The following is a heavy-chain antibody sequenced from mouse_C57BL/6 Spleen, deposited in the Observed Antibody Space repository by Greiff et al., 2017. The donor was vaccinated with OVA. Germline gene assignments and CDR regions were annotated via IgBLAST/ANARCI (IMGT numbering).Heavy chain of an antibody. CDR3: ARRGYGKDYAMDY. CDR1: GYTFTSYW. D-gene: IGHD1-1*01. J-gene: IGHJ4*01. V-gene: IGHV1-64*01. CDR2: IHPNSGST. Sequence: QVQLKQPGAELVKPGASVKLSCKASGYTFTSYWMHWVKQRPGQGLEWIGMIHPNSGSTNYNEKFKSKATLTVDKSSSTAYMQLSSLTSEDSAVYYCARRGYGKDYAMDYWGQGTSVTVSS.